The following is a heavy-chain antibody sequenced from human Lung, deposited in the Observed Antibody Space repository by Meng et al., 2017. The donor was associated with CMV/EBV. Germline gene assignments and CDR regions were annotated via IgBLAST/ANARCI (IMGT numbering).Heavy chain of an antibody. CDR2: ISSTSAYI. J-gene: IGHJ4*02. CDR1: GFTFSSYR. D-gene: IGHD2-21*02. V-gene: IGHV3-21*01. Sequence: GESXKISCVASGFTFSSYRMNWVRQAPGKGLEWVASISSTSAYIYYAESVEGRFIISRDNAKSSLYLTMDNLAVEDTAVYYCATGVTLDYWGQGTLVTVSS. CDR3: ATGVTLDY.